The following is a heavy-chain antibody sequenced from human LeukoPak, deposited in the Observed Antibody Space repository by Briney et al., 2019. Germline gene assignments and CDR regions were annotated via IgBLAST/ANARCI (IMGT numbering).Heavy chain of an antibody. CDR1: GYTFTSYV. J-gene: IGHJ4*02. V-gene: IGHV1-18*01. CDR2: ISAYNGNT. Sequence: ASVKVSCKASGYTFTSYVISWVRQAPGQGLEWMGWISAYNGNTNYAQKLQGRVTMTTDTSTSTAYMELRSLRSDDTDVYYCATGITMIGAPDYWGQGTLVTVSS. D-gene: IGHD3-22*01. CDR3: ATGITMIGAPDY.